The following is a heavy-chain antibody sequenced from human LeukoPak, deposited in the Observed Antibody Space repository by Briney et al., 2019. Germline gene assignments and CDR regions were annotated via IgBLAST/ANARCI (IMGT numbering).Heavy chain of an antibody. Sequence: PGGSLRLSCAASGFTFSSYSMNWVRQAPGKGLEWVSSISSSSSYIYYADSVKGRFTISRDNAKNSLYLQMNSLRAEDTAVYYCARERAVAGYYFDYWGQGTLVTVSS. CDR3: ARERAVAGYYFDY. J-gene: IGHJ4*02. D-gene: IGHD6-19*01. V-gene: IGHV3-21*01. CDR1: GFTFSSYS. CDR2: ISSSSSYI.